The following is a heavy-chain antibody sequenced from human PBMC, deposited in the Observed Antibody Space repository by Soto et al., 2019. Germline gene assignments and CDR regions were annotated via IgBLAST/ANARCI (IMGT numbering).Heavy chain of an antibody. D-gene: IGHD3-22*01. V-gene: IGHV1-69*13. Sequence: SVKVSCKASGGTFSSYAISWVRQAPGQGLEWMGGIIPIFGTANYAQKFQGRVTITADESTSTAYMELSSLRSEDTAVYYCASEPRYYDSSGYYPDRAFDIWGQGTMVTVSS. J-gene: IGHJ3*02. CDR2: IIPIFGTA. CDR1: GGTFSSYA. CDR3: ASEPRYYDSSGYYPDRAFDI.